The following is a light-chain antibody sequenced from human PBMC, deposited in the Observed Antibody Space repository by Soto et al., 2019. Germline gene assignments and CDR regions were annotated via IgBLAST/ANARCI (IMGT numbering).Light chain of an antibody. Sequence: DIQMTQSPSSLSAFVGDRVTITCQASQDISTYVNWYQQKPGKTPNLLIYAASNLETRVPSRFSGSGSGTKFTLTISRLQSEDIGTYYCQQYDYLPVTFGPGTKVNVK. V-gene: IGKV1-33*01. J-gene: IGKJ3*01. CDR3: QQYDYLPVT. CDR2: AAS. CDR1: QDISTY.